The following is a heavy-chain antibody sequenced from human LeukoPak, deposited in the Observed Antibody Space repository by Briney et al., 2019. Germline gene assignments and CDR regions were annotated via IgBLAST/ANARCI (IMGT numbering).Heavy chain of an antibody. J-gene: IGHJ5*02. D-gene: IGHD2-2*02. CDR3: ARHQRDVVVVPAAIRVYNWFDP. CDR2: IYYSSSA. CDR1: GGSISNNSYF. V-gene: IGHV4-39*01. Sequence: SETLSLTCTVSGGSISNNSYFWGWIRQPPGKGLEWIGSIYYSSSAYYNPSLKSRVTICVVTSKNQFSLKLTSVTASDTAVYYCARHQRDVVVVPAAIRVYNWFDPWGQGTLVTVSS.